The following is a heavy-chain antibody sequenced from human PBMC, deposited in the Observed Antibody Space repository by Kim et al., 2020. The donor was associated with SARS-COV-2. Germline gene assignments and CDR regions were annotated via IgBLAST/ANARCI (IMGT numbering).Heavy chain of an antibody. CDR3: VKSDSSGWGDWFDP. CDR1: GFTFSSYA. D-gene: IGHD6-19*01. Sequence: GGSLRLSCSASGFTFSSYAMHWVRQAPGKGLEYVSAISSNGGSTYYADSVKGRFTISRDNSKNTLYLQMSSLRAEDTAVYYCVKSDSSGWGDWFDPWGQGTLVTVSS. J-gene: IGHJ5*02. V-gene: IGHV3-64D*06. CDR2: ISSNGGST.